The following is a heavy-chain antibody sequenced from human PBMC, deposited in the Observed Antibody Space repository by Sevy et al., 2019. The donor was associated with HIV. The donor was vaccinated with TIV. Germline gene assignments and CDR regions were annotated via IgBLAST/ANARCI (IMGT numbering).Heavy chain of an antibody. J-gene: IGHJ4*02. D-gene: IGHD3-3*01. CDR1: GFTFRSYS. CDR2: ISDDSRYI. CDR3: ARDFTIFGVVSGIDY. Sequence: GSLRLSCAASGFTFRSYSMNWVRQAPGKGLEWLSSISDDSRYIYYSDSVKGRFTISRANAKSSLYLKMNSLRVEDTAIYYCARDFTIFGVVSGIDYWGQGNLVTVSS. V-gene: IGHV3-21*01.